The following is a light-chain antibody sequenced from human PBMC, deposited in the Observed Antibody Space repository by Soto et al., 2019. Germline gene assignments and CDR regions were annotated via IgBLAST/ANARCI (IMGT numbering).Light chain of an antibody. Sequence: DIQMTQSPSTLSPSAGDTVTITCRASQSISDWLAWYQQKPGKAPILLLYKASSLQSGVSSRFSGSGSGTEFTLTINNLQPDDSATYYCQQSYTTPFTFGPGTKVDIK. V-gene: IGKV1-5*03. J-gene: IGKJ3*01. CDR1: QSISDW. CDR3: QQSYTTPFT. CDR2: KAS.